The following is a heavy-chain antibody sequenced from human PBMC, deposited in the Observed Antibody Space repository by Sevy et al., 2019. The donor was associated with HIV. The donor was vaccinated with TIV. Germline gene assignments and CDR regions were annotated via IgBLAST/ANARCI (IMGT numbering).Heavy chain of an antibody. V-gene: IGHV1-24*01. D-gene: IGHD3-22*01. CDR2: FDPEDGET. J-gene: IGHJ4*02. CDR1: GYTLTQLS. CDR3: AVTKDYYDNSAYPFDD. Sequence: ASVKVSCKVSGYTLTQLSMHWVRQAPGKGLEWMGTFDPEDGETIYAQKFQGRVTMTEDTSTDTAYMELSSLRSEDTAVFYCAVTKDYYDNSAYPFDDWDQGTLVTVSS.